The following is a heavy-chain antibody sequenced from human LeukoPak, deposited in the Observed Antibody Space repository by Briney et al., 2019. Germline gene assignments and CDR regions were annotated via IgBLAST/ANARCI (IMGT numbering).Heavy chain of an antibody. CDR3: ARDRYFDWLFDY. Sequence: AGSLTLSCPASGFTATSYWMRWVRQAPGTGLEWVSYISSSGSTIYYADSVKGRFTLSRDNAKNSLYLQMNSLRAEDTAVYYCARDRYFDWLFDYWGQGTLVTVSS. CDR1: GFTATSYW. CDR2: ISSSGSTI. D-gene: IGHD3-9*01. V-gene: IGHV3-48*04. J-gene: IGHJ4*02.